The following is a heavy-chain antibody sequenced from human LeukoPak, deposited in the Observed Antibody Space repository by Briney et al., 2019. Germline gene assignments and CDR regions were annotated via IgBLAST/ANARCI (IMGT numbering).Heavy chain of an antibody. CDR3: ARGNSNYYGSGSYYKTFGY. CDR2: ISSSSSYI. J-gene: IGHJ4*02. Sequence: GGSLRLSCAASGFTFSSYSMNWVRQAPGKGLEWVSSISSSSSYIYYADSVKGRFTISRDNAKNSLYLQMNSLRAEDTAVYYCARGNSNYYGSGSYYKTFGYWGQGTLVTVSS. D-gene: IGHD3-10*01. CDR1: GFTFSSYS. V-gene: IGHV3-21*01.